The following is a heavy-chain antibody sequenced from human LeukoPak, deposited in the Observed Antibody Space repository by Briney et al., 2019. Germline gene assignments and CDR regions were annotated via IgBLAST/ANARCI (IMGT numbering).Heavy chain of an antibody. J-gene: IGHJ4*02. V-gene: IGHV3-7*01. CDR2: IKQDGSEK. D-gene: IGHD4-17*01. Sequence: PGGSLRLSCAASGFTFSSYWMSWVRQAPGKGLEWVANIKQDGSEKYYVDSVKGRFTISRDSAKNSLYLQMNSLRAEDTAVYYCAREGDYGYFDYWGQGTLVTVSS. CDR3: AREGDYGYFDY. CDR1: GFTFSSYW.